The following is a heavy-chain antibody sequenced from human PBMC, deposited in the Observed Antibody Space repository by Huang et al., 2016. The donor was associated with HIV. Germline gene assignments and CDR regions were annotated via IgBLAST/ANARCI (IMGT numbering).Heavy chain of an antibody. CDR2: VSPVLDKP. D-gene: IGHD3-16*01. CDR3: ARARAGYYEASGSSGIPFEI. J-gene: IGHJ3*02. CDR1: GGSFSDFA. V-gene: IGHV1-69*01. Sequence: QVQLVQSGAEVKRPGSSVKVSCKASGGSFSDFAINWVRKAPGQGLEWMGGVSPVLDKPVYAQKFQERVTITADESTTTVFMELRSLRSDDTAVYYCARARAGYYEASGSSGIPFEIWGQGTMITVSS.